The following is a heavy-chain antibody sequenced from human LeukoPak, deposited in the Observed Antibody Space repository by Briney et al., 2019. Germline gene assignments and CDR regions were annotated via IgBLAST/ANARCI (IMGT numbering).Heavy chain of an antibody. CDR1: GGSIGSYY. D-gene: IGHD3-3*01. CDR2: IYYSGST. CDR3: ARGSLSYYDFWSGYYTPYYFDY. J-gene: IGHJ4*02. V-gene: IGHV4-59*12. Sequence: SETLSLTCTVSGGSIGSYYWSWIRQPPGKGLEWIGYIYYSGSTNYNPSLKSRVTMSVDTSKNQFSLKLSSVTAADTAVYYCARGSLSYYDFWSGYYTPYYFDYWGQGTLVTVSS.